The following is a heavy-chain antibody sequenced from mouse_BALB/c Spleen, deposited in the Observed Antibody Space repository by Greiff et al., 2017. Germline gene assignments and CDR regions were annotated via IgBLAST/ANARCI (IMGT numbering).Heavy chain of an antibody. CDR3: ARKGTTVLFDY. V-gene: IGHV5-17*02. Sequence: EVKLQESGGGLVQPGGSRKLSCAASGFTFSSFGMHWVRQAPEKGLEWVAYISSGSSTIYYAATVKGRFTISRDNPKNTLFLQMTSLRSEDTAMYCCARKGTTVLFDYWGQGTTLTVSS. D-gene: IGHD1-1*01. CDR2: ISSGSSTI. J-gene: IGHJ2*01. CDR1: GFTFSSFG.